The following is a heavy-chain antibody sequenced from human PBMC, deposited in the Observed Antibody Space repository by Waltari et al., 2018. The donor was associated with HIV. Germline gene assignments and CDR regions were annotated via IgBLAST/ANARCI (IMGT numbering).Heavy chain of an antibody. D-gene: IGHD3-9*01. Sequence: QVQLVQSGAEVKKPGSSVKVSCKASGGTFSSYAISWVRQAPGKGLEWMGGIIPILGTGNDAQKFQGRVTISADESTVTAYMELSSLRSEDTAVYYCARGSKDILTGTFDPWGQGTLVTVSS. J-gene: IGHJ5*02. V-gene: IGHV1-69*01. CDR2: IIPILGTG. CDR3: ARGSKDILTGTFDP. CDR1: GGTFSSYA.